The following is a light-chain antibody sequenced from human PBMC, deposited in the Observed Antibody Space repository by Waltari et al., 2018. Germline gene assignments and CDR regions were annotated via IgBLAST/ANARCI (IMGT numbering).Light chain of an antibody. CDR1: SSNIGSNV. V-gene: IGLV1-44*01. Sequence: QSVLTQPPSASGTPGQRVTISCSGGSSNIGSNVVHCYQRLPGTAPRLLIYSNNQRPSGVPDRFSGSKSGTSASLAISGLQPDDEADYYCATWDDRLTGVLFGGGTKVTVL. CDR2: SNN. CDR3: ATWDDRLTGVL. J-gene: IGLJ3*02.